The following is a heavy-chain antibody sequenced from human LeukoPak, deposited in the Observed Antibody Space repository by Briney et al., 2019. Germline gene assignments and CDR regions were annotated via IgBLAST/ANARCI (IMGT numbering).Heavy chain of an antibody. CDR2: INWNGGST. CDR1: GFTFDDYG. V-gene: IGHV3-20*01. D-gene: IGHD3-10*01. CDR3: ARGNLYGSGSYDY. Sequence: PGGSLRLSCAASGFTFDDYGMSWVRQAPGKGLEWVSGINWNGGSTGYADSVKGRFTISRDNAENSLYLQMNSLRAEDTALYHCARGNLYGSGSYDYWGQGTLVTVSS. J-gene: IGHJ4*02.